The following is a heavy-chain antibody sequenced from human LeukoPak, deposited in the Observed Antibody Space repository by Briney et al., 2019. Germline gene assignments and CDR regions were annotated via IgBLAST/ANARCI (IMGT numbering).Heavy chain of an antibody. CDR1: GFTFSSYA. V-gene: IGHV3-23*01. Sequence: GGSLRLSCAASGFTFSSYAMSWVRQAPGKGLEWVSAISGSGGSTYYADSVKGRFTISRDNSKNTLYLQMNSLRAEDTAVYCCAKVVLYYGSGSYGYWGQGTLVTVSS. D-gene: IGHD3-10*01. CDR2: ISGSGGST. J-gene: IGHJ4*02. CDR3: AKVVLYYGSGSYGY.